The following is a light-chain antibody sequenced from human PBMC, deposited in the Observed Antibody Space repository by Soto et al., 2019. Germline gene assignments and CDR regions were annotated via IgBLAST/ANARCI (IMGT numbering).Light chain of an antibody. Sequence: QSVLTQPPSVSAAPGQKVTISCSGSSSNIGNNYVSWYQQLPGTAPKLLIYDNNKRPSGIPDRFSGSKSGTSATLGITGLQTGDEADYYCQSYDSSLSGSGVFGGGTQLTVL. CDR3: QSYDSSLSGSGV. CDR2: DNN. V-gene: IGLV1-51*01. J-gene: IGLJ3*02. CDR1: SSNIGNNY.